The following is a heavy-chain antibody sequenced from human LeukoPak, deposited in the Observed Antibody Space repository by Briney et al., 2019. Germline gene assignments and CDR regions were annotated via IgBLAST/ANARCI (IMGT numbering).Heavy chain of an antibody. CDR3: ARRIVGVIDAFDY. CDR2: VLHSGAT. D-gene: IGHD1-26*01. V-gene: IGHV4-39*01. CDR1: GGSISSPISY. Sequence: PSETLSLTCTVSGGSISSPISYWGWIRLPPGKGLEWIATVLHSGATFYSPSLEGRLTISIDTSTNQFSLKMTSMTAADTAVYYCARRIVGVIDAFDYWGQGALVTVSS. J-gene: IGHJ4*02.